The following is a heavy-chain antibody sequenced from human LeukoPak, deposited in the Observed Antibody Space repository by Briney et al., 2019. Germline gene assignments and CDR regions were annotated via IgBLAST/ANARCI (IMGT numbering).Heavy chain of an antibody. D-gene: IGHD5-12*01. J-gene: IGHJ4*02. Sequence: PGGSLRLSCASSGFTFSSYSMNWVRQAPGKGLEWVSYISSSSSYTNYADSVKGRFTISRDNAKNSLYLQMNSLRAEDTAVYYCARAPRSSGYGLRYYFDYWGQGTLVIVSS. V-gene: IGHV3-21*05. CDR2: ISSSSSYT. CDR3: ARAPRSSGYGLRYYFDY. CDR1: GFTFSSYS.